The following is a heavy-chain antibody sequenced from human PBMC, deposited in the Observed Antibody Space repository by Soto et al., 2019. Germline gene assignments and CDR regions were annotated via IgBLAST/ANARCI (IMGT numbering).Heavy chain of an antibody. D-gene: IGHD3-3*01. CDR1: GGSISSYY. CDR2: IYYSGST. Sequence: SETLSLTCTVSGGSISSYYWSWIRQPPGKGLEWIGYIYYSGSTNYNPSLKSRVTISVDTSKNQFSLKLSSVTAADTAVYYCARVGFLERTFDCWGQGTLVTVSS. V-gene: IGHV4-59*01. J-gene: IGHJ4*02. CDR3: ARVGFLERTFDC.